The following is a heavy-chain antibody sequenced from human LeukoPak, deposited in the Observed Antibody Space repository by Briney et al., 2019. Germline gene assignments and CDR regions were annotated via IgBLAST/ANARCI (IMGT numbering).Heavy chain of an antibody. CDR1: GFTFSSYS. CDR3: ARVVVPAAVGENWFDP. CDR2: ISSSSSYI. J-gene: IGHJ5*02. V-gene: IGHV3-21*01. D-gene: IGHD2-2*01. Sequence: GGSLRLSCAASGFTFSSYSMDWVRQAPGKGLEWVSSISSSSSYIYYADSVKGRFTISRDNAKNSLYLQMNSLRAEDTAVYYCARVVVPAAVGENWFDPWGQGTLVTVSS.